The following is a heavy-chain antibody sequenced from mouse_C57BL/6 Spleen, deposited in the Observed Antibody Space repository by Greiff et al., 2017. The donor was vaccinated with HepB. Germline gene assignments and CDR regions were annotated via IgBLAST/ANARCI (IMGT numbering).Heavy chain of an antibody. D-gene: IGHD1-1*01. J-gene: IGHJ1*03. CDR1: GYTFTSYW. CDR3: ARDASLYYYWYFDV. CDR2: IYPGSGST. Sequence: QVQLQQPGAELVKPGASVKMSCKASGYTFTSYWITWVKQRPGQGLEWIGDIYPGSGSTNYNEKFKSKATLTVDKPSSTAYMQLSSLTSEDSAVYYCARDASLYYYWYFDVWGTGTTVTVSS. V-gene: IGHV1-55*01.